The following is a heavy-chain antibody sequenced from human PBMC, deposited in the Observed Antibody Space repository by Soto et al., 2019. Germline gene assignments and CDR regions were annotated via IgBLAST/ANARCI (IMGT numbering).Heavy chain of an antibody. CDR3: ARASVGPPGGGSWIMPFDF. D-gene: IGHD2-15*01. Sequence: SETLSLTCSVSGGSISNYYWSWIRQSAGKGLEWIGRIYPGGSTNYNPSLKSRVTMSVDTSRNQVSLRLTSVTAADTAVYYCARASVGPPGGGSWIMPFDFWGQGTRVTVSS. CDR1: GGSISNYY. J-gene: IGHJ4*02. CDR2: IYPGGST. V-gene: IGHV4-4*07.